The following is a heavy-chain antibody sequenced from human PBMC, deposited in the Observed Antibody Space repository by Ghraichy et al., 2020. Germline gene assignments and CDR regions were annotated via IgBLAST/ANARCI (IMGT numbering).Heavy chain of an antibody. Sequence: RGSLRLSCAASGFTFSTSFSSYTMSWVRQAPGKGLEWVSGISGSGDSTYYADSVKGRFTISRDNSKNTLYLQMNSLRAEDTAVYYCVKDRGSGSFYYYYYMDVWGKGTTVTVSS. CDR3: VKDRGSGSFYYYYYMDV. CDR1: GFTFSTSFSSYT. V-gene: IGHV3-23*01. D-gene: IGHD1-26*01. CDR2: ISGSGDST. J-gene: IGHJ6*03.